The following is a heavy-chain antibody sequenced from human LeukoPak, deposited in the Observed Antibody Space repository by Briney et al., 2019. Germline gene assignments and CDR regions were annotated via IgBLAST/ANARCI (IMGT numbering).Heavy chain of an antibody. V-gene: IGHV1-69*01. Sequence: GFSVKVSCKASVGTFSRYAISWVRQAPGQGLEWMGGIIPIFGTTNYAQKFQGRYTITAVESTSTAYRELSRLRSEHTAVYYCARSGQQKTWGAFFIWGQGTIVTVSS. CDR3: ARSGQQKTWGAFFI. J-gene: IGHJ3*02. CDR2: IIPIFGTT. D-gene: IGHD6-13*01. CDR1: VGTFSRYA.